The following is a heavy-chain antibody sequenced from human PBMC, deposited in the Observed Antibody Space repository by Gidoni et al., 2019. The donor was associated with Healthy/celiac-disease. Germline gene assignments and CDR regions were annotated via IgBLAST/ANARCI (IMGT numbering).Heavy chain of an antibody. J-gene: IGHJ6*02. CDR2: IYYSGST. V-gene: IGHV4-59*01. Sequence: QVQLQESGPGLVKPSETLSLTCTVSGGSISRYYWSWIRQPPGKGLEWIGYIYYSGSTNYNPSLKSRVTISVDTSKNQFSLKLSSVTAADTAVYYCARDRVPAARYYYYYGMDVWGQGTTVTVSS. CDR1: GGSISRYY. CDR3: ARDRVPAARYYYYYGMDV. D-gene: IGHD2-2*01.